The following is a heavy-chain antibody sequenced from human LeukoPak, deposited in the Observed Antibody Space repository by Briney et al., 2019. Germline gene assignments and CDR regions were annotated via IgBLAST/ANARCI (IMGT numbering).Heavy chain of an antibody. CDR3: VRQRGRRVWFDP. D-gene: IGHD3-10*01. J-gene: IGHJ5*02. CDR1: TGAISGYY. V-gene: IGHV4-59*08. CDR2: IYYSGST. Sequence: SETLSLTCTVSTGAISGYYWSWIREPPGKGLEWIGYIYYSGSTNYNPSLQSRVTISVDTSNNQFSLRLRSVTAADTAVYYCVRQRGRRVWFDPWGQGTLVTVSS.